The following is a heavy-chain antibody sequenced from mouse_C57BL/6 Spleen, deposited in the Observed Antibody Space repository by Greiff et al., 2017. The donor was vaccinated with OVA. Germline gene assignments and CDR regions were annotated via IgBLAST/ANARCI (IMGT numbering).Heavy chain of an antibody. Sequence: EVKVEESGPGLAKPSQTLSLTCSVTGYSITSDYWNWIRKFPGNKLEYMGYISYSGSTYYNPSLKSRISITRDTSKNQYYLQLNSVTTEDTATYYCARAPITTVVAPYWYFDVWGTGTTVTVSS. V-gene: IGHV3-8*01. CDR1: GYSITSDY. CDR3: ARAPITTVVAPYWYFDV. D-gene: IGHD1-1*01. CDR2: ISYSGST. J-gene: IGHJ1*03.